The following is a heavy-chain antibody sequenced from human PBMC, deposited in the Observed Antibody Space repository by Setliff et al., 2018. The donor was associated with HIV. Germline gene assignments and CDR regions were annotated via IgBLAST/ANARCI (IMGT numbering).Heavy chain of an antibody. D-gene: IGHD3-10*01. J-gene: IGHJ6*04. CDR2: INWNGGST. CDR3: ARVMVRGVEYYVDV. V-gene: IGHV3-20*04. Sequence: VASVKVSCADSGFTFDDYDMSWVRQGQGKGLEWVSGINWNGGSTDYADSVKGRIIISRDNAKNSLYLQMNSLRGEDTALYYCARVMVRGVEYYVDVWGKGTTVTVSS. CDR1: GFTFDDYD.